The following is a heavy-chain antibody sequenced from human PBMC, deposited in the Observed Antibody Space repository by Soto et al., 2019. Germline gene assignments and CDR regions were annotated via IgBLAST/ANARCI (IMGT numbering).Heavy chain of an antibody. CDR1: GFTFTRYS. CDR3: ARESEDLTSNFDY. J-gene: IGHJ4*02. CDR2: ISSTTNYI. Sequence: LRLSCAAAGFTFTRYSINWVRQAPGKVLEWVSSISSTTNYIYYGDSMKGRFTISRDNGKNSLYLEMHSLRAEDTAVYYCARESEDLTSNFDYWGQGTLVTV. V-gene: IGHV3-21*06.